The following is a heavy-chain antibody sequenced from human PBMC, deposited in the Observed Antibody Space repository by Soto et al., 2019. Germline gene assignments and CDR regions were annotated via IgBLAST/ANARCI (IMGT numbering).Heavy chain of an antibody. CDR1: GYTLTELS. V-gene: IGHV1-24*01. CDR2: FDPEDGET. D-gene: IGHD3-3*01. J-gene: IGHJ6*03. Sequence: ASVKVSCKVSGYTLTELSMHWVRQAPGKGLEWMGGFDPEDGETIYAQKFQGRVTMTEDTSTDTAYMELSSLRSEDTAVYYCATAGGFWFGYSPSYYQYIGALGKRTSFTVSS. CDR3: ATAGGFWFGYSPSYYQYIGA.